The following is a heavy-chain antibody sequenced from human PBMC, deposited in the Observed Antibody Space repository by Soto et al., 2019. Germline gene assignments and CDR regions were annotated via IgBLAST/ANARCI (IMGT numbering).Heavy chain of an antibody. D-gene: IGHD2-8*01. Sequence: GGSLRLSCAASGFTFTNYYMHWVRQAPGKGLEWVAVISYDGSKEYYADSAKGRFTISRDNSKNMLYLQMNSLRAEDTAVYYCAKEYATYFGMDVWGQGTTVTVSS. J-gene: IGHJ6*02. CDR2: ISYDGSKE. CDR1: GFTFTNYY. CDR3: AKEYATYFGMDV. V-gene: IGHV3-30*18.